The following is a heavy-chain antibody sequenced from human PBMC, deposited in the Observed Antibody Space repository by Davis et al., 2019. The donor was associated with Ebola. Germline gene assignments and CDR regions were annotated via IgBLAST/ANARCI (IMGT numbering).Heavy chain of an antibody. D-gene: IGHD5-12*01. V-gene: IGHV1-8*01. CDR1: GYTFTNYD. CDR3: ARGRKVAKMGSWFDP. CDR2: VNPNSANT. J-gene: IGHJ5*02. Sequence: AVSEQVPCKASGYTFTNYDVHWVRQATGQGLEWIGSVNPNSANTGYGQKFQGRVTMTRNTSISTAYMERGSLASEDKAVYYCARGRKVAKMGSWFDPRCQGTLVTVS.